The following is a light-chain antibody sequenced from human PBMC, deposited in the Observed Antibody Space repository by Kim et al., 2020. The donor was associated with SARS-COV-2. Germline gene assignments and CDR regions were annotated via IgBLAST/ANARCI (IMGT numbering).Light chain of an antibody. Sequence: PGQSITISCTGTSRDVGGYNYVSWYQQHPGKAPKLMIYDVSNRPSGVSNRFSGSKSGNTASLTISGLQAEDESDYYCSSYTSSSTQFGGGTQLTVL. J-gene: IGLJ2*01. CDR2: DVS. CDR3: SSYTSSSTQ. CDR1: SRDVGGYNY. V-gene: IGLV2-14*03.